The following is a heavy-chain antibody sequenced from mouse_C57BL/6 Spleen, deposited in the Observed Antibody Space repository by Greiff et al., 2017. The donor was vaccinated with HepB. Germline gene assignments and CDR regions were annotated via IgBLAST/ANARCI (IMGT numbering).Heavy chain of an antibody. D-gene: IGHD2-4*01. Sequence: VQLQQSGAELVRPGTSVKLSCKASGYTFTSYWMHWVKQRPGQGLEWIGVIDPSDSYTNYNQKFKGKATLTVDTSSSTAYMQLSSLTSEDSAVYYCASVRVYYDYDGGPWFAYWGQGTLVTVSA. CDR2: IDPSDSYT. V-gene: IGHV1-59*01. J-gene: IGHJ3*01. CDR1: GYTFTSYW. CDR3: ASVRVYYDYDGGPWFAY.